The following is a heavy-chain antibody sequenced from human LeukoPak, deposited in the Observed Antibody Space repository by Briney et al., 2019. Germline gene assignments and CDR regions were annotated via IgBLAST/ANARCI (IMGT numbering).Heavy chain of an antibody. Sequence: SETLSLTCTVSGASISSFFWSWIRQPPGKGLEWVGYIFYTGNTKFNPSLKSQVTISLDTSKKQFSLKLSSVTAADTAVYYCARGGQYDDFDYWGQGTLVTVSS. CDR3: ARGGQYDDFDY. D-gene: IGHD3-16*01. CDR1: GASISSFF. V-gene: IGHV4-59*01. CDR2: IFYTGNT. J-gene: IGHJ4*02.